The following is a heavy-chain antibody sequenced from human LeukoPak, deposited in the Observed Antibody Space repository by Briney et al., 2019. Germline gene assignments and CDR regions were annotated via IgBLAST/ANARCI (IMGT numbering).Heavy chain of an antibody. Sequence: EASVKVSCKASGYTFTGYYMHWVRQAPGQGLEWMGWINPNSGGTNYAQKFQGWVTMTRDTSISTAYMELSRLRSDDTAVYYCAREGIAAAGYYFDYWGQGTLVTVSS. D-gene: IGHD6-13*01. CDR1: GYTFTGYY. V-gene: IGHV1-2*04. CDR2: INPNSGGT. CDR3: AREGIAAAGYYFDY. J-gene: IGHJ4*02.